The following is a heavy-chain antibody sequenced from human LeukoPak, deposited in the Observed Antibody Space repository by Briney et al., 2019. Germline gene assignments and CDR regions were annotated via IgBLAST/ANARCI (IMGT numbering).Heavy chain of an antibody. CDR2: MNPNSGNT. CDR3: ARRLWFGELFLDY. D-gene: IGHD3-10*01. CDR1: GYTFTSYD. Sequence: ASVKVSCKASGYTFTSYDINWVRQATGQGLEWMGWMNPNSGNTGYAQKFQGRVTITRNTSISTAYMELSSLRSEDTAVYYCARRLWFGELFLDYWGQGTLVTVSS. J-gene: IGHJ4*02. V-gene: IGHV1-8*03.